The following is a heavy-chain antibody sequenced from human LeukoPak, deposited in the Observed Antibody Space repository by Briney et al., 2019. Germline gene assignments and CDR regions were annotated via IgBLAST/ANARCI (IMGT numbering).Heavy chain of an antibody. D-gene: IGHD5-12*01. CDR1: GYTFTGYY. CDR3: ARDRGGYDFWFDP. J-gene: IGHJ5*02. V-gene: IGHV1-2*02. CDR2: INPNSGGT. Sequence: ASVKVSCKASGYTFTGYYMHWVRQAPRQGLERMGWINPNSGGTNYAQKFQGRVTMTRDTSISTAYMELSRLRSDDTAVYYCARDRGGYDFWFDPWGQGTLVTVSS.